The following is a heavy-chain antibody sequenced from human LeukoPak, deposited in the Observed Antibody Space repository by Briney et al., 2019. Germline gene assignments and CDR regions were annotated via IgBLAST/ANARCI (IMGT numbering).Heavy chain of an antibody. CDR3: ARAGMTIFGGHGYYYYMDV. V-gene: IGHV1-8*01. Sequence: GASVKVSCKASGYTFTSYDINWVRQATGQGVEWMGWMNPNSGNTGYAQKFQGRVTMTRNTSISTAYMELSSLRSEDTAVYYCARAGMTIFGGHGYYYYMDVWGKGTTVTVSS. J-gene: IGHJ6*03. CDR2: MNPNSGNT. CDR1: GYTFTSYD. D-gene: IGHD3-3*01.